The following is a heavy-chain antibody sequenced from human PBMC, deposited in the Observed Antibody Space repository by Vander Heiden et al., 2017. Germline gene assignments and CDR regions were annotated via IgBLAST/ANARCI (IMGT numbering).Heavy chain of an antibody. CDR1: GFPFSSYA. J-gene: IGHJ3*02. D-gene: IGHD3-16*02. Sequence: EVQLLESGGGLVQPGGSLRLSCAASGFPFSSYAMSWVRQAPGKGLEWVSAISGSGGSTYYADPVKGRFTISRDNSKNTLYLQMNSLRAEDTAVYYCAKALGSYPAFDIWGQGTMVTVSS. CDR3: AKALGSYPAFDI. V-gene: IGHV3-23*01. CDR2: ISGSGGST.